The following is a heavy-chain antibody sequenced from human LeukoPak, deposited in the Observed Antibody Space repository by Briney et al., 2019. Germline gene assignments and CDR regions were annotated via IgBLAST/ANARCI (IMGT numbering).Heavy chain of an antibody. CDR3: ARSAVIVATNPYYYYGMDV. Sequence: PSETLSLTCAVYGVSFSGYYWSWIRQPPGKGLEWIGEINHSGSTNYNPSLKSRVTISVDTSKNQFSLKLSSVTAADTAVYYCARSAVIVATNPYYYYGMDVWGQGTTVTVSS. CDR2: INHSGST. D-gene: IGHD5-12*01. J-gene: IGHJ6*02. V-gene: IGHV4-34*01. CDR1: GVSFSGYY.